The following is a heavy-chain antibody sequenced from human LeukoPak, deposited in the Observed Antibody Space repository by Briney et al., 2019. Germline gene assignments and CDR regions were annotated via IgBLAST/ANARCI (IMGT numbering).Heavy chain of an antibody. D-gene: IGHD5-12*01. CDR2: IKQDGSEK. CDR3: ARDRYSGYVYYYYYYGMDA. V-gene: IGHV3-7*01. CDR1: GFTFSSYA. J-gene: IGHJ6*02. Sequence: GGSLRLSCAASGFTFSSYAMSWVRQAPGKGLEWVANIKQDGSEKYYVDSVKGRFTISRDNAKNSLYLQMNSLRAEDTAVYYCARDRYSGYVYYYYYYGMDAWGQGTTVTVSS.